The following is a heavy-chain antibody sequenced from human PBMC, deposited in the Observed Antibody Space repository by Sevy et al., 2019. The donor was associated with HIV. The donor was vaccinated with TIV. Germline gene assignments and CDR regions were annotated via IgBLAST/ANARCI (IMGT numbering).Heavy chain of an antibody. CDR3: AKVQTYYYDSSGYLVDY. V-gene: IGHV3-23*01. Sequence: GGSLRLSCAASGFTFSSYAMSWVRQAPGKGLEWVSAISGSGGSTYYADSVKGRFTISRDNSKNTLYLQMNSLRAEDTAVYYCAKVQTYYYDSSGYLVDYWGQGPLVTVSS. CDR1: GFTFSSYA. D-gene: IGHD3-22*01. CDR2: ISGSGGST. J-gene: IGHJ4*02.